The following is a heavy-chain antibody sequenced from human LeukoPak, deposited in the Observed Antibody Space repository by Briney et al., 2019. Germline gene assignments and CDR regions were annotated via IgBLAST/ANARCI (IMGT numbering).Heavy chain of an antibody. Sequence: PGGSLRLSCTASGFTFGDYAMNWVRQAPGKGLEWVSYISSSSDTIYYADSVKGRFTISRDNAKNSLYLQMNSLRAEDTAVYYCARDTRGEPDYWGQGTLVTVSS. V-gene: IGHV3-48*04. D-gene: IGHD2-2*01. CDR2: ISSSSDTI. CDR3: ARDTRGEPDY. J-gene: IGHJ4*02. CDR1: GFTFGDYA.